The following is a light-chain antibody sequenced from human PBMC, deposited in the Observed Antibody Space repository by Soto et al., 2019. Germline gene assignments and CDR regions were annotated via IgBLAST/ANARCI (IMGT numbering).Light chain of an antibody. CDR2: AAS. CDR3: QQSYSNPRA. Sequence: DIPMTQSPSSLSASVGDRVTITCRASQSISSYLNWYQQKPGKAPKILIYAASSLQGGVPSRFSGSGSGTDFTLTISSLQPEDFETYYCQQSYSNPRAFGQGTRLEIK. V-gene: IGKV1-39*01. CDR1: QSISSY. J-gene: IGKJ5*01.